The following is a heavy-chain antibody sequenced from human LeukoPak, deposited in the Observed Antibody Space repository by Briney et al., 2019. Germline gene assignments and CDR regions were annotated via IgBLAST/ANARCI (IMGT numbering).Heavy chain of an antibody. Sequence: NPSETLSLTCTVSGGSISSSNYYWNWIRQPPGKGLEWIGFIYHSGSTYYNLSLKSRVTISVDRSKNQFSLKLSSLTVADTAVYYCARAHWKGHWFDPWGQGTLVTVSS. CDR1: GGSISSSNYY. J-gene: IGHJ5*02. CDR2: IYHSGST. V-gene: IGHV4-30-2*01. D-gene: IGHD1-1*01. CDR3: ARAHWKGHWFDP.